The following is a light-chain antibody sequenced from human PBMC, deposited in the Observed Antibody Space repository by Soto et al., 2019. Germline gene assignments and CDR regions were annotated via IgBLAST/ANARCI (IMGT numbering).Light chain of an antibody. V-gene: IGLV2-14*01. CDR1: SSDVGGYNY. CDR2: DVS. J-gene: IGLJ3*02. CDR3: SSYTSTSTLVV. Sequence: ALTQPASVSGSPGQSITISCTGTSSDVGGYNYVSWYQQHPGEAPKLMIYDVSYRPSGVSNRFSGSKSGNTASLTISGLQAEDEAHYYCSSYTSTSTLVVFGGGTKLTVL.